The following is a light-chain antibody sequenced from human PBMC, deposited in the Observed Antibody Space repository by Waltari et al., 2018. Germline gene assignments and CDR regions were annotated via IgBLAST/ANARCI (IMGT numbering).Light chain of an antibody. J-gene: IGLJ2*01. CDR1: SSNIGTNY. CDR3: TAWDDSLCGVV. V-gene: IGLV1-47*01. CDR2: RTD. Sequence: QPVLTQPPSASGTPGQRVTISCSGGSSNIGTNYVYWYQQFPGTAPKLLIHRTDQRPSGVADRFSGSKSGTSASLAISGLRSGDEADYYCTAWDDSLCGVVFGGGTRLTVL.